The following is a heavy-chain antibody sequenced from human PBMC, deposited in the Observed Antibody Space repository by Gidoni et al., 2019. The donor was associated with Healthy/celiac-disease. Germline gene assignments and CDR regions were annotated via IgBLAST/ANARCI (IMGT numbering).Heavy chain of an antibody. D-gene: IGHD5-12*01. Sequence: QLQLQESGPGLVKPSETLSLTCTVSGGAITSSTYYWGWFRQPPGKGLEWIGSIYYSGSTYYNPSLKRRVTISVDTSKNQFSLKLSSVTPADTAVYYCARQAKWLRLGDYWGQGTLVTVSS. CDR3: ARQAKWLRLGDY. V-gene: IGHV4-39*01. CDR1: GGAITSSTYY. CDR2: IYYSGST. J-gene: IGHJ4*02.